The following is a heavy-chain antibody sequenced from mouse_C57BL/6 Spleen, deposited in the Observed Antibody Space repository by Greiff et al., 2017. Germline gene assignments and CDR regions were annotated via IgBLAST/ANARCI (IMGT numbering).Heavy chain of an antibody. CDR1: GFSLTSYG. V-gene: IGHV2-5*01. J-gene: IGHJ1*03. CDR2: IWRGGST. CDR3: AKNLYYGSSYWYFDV. D-gene: IGHD1-1*01. Sequence: VKVVESGPGLVQPSQSLSITCTVSGFSLTSYGVHWVRPSPGKGLEWLGVIWRGGSTDYTAAFMSRLSITKDNSKSQVFFKMNSLQADDTAIYYCAKNLYYGSSYWYFDVWGTGTTVTVSS.